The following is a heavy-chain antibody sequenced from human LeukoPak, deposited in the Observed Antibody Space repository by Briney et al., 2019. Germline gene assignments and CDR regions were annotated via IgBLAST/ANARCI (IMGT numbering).Heavy chain of an antibody. CDR3: ARRVVTPWYSNAEFFQH. CDR1: GGSISSSSYY. CDR2: IYYSGST. D-gene: IGHD3-3*01. V-gene: IGHV4-39*01. Sequence: SETLSLTCTVSGGSISSSSYYWGWIRQPPGKGLEWIGSIYYSGSTYYNPSLKSRVTISVDTSKNQFSLKLSSVTAADTAVYYCARRVVTPWYSNAEFFQHWGQGTLVTVSS. J-gene: IGHJ1*01.